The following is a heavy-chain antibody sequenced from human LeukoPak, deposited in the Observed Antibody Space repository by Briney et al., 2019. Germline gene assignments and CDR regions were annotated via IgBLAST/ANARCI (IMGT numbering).Heavy chain of an antibody. CDR1: GGSISSYY. CDR3: ARAPLRYFPFDP. CDR2: IYYSGST. J-gene: IGHJ5*02. D-gene: IGHD3-9*01. Sequence: SETLSLTCTVSGGSISSYYWSWIRQPPGKGLEWIGYIYYSGSTNYNPSLKSRVTISVDTSKNQFSLKLSSVTAADTAVYYCARAPLRYFPFDPWGQGTLVTVSS. V-gene: IGHV4-59*01.